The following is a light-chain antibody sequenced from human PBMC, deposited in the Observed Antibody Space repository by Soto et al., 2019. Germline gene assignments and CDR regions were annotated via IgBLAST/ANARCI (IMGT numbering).Light chain of an antibody. J-gene: IGKJ5*01. CDR1: QNVSSSY. CDR2: GAS. Sequence: EIVVTQTTGTLSLSPGERATLSCRASQNVSSSYLAWYQQKPGQAPRLLIYGASSRATGIPDRFSGSGSGTDFTLTISRLEPEDFAVYYCQQYGSSPITFGQRTRLEIK. V-gene: IGKV3-20*01. CDR3: QQYGSSPIT.